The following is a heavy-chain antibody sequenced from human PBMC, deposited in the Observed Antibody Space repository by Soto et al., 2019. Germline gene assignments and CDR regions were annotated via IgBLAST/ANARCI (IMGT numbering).Heavy chain of an antibody. D-gene: IGHD2-15*01. V-gene: IGHV1-69*02. CDR1: GGTFSSYT. J-gene: IGHJ4*02. Sequence: QVQLVQSGAEVKKPGSSVKVSCKDSGGTFSSYTISWVRQAPGQGLEWMGRIIPILGIANYAQKFQGRVTITADKSTSTAYMELSSLRSEDTAVYYCARTRATVVTGGFDYWGQGTLVTVSS. CDR2: IIPILGIA. CDR3: ARTRATVVTGGFDY.